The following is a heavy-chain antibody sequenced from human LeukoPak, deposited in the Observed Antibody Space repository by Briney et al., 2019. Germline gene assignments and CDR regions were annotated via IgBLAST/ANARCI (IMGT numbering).Heavy chain of an antibody. D-gene: IGHD3-10*01. J-gene: IGHJ4*02. V-gene: IGHV4-34*01. Sequence: KTSETLSLTCTVSGYSISTGYYWSWIRQPPGKGLEWIGEISHTGSTNYNPSLKSRVTISVDKSKNQFSLKLKSVTAADTSMYYCATSMVREDNPYYFEYWGQGTLVTVSS. CDR1: GYSISTGYY. CDR3: ATSMVREDNPYYFEY. CDR2: ISHTGST.